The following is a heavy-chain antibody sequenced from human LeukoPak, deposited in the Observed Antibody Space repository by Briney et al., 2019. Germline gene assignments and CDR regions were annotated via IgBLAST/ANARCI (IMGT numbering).Heavy chain of an antibody. CDR2: IFYSGSN. D-gene: IGHD2-15*01. Sequence: SETPSLSCNVSGGPISGSSYYWGWIRQPPGKGLEWIGSIFYSGSNYYNPSLKSRVTISVDTSRNQFSLKLSSVTAADTAVYYCARLAGCCYSISDYWGGGTIVIASS. CDR3: ARLAGCCYSISDY. V-gene: IGHV4-39*01. J-gene: IGHJ4*01. CDR1: GGPISGSSYY.